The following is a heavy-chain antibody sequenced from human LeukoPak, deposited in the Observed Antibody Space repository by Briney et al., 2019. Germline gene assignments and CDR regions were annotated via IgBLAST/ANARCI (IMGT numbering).Heavy chain of an antibody. Sequence: PSGTLSLTCAVSGGSISSNNWWGWVRQPPGKGLEWIGEIYHSGSPNYNPSLKSRVTISVDKSRNHFSLNLSSVTAADTAVYYCARVNINNWHSCDYWGQGTLVSVSS. D-gene: IGHD1-1*01. V-gene: IGHV4-4*02. J-gene: IGHJ4*02. CDR1: GGSISSNNW. CDR2: IYHSGSP. CDR3: ARVNINNWHSCDY.